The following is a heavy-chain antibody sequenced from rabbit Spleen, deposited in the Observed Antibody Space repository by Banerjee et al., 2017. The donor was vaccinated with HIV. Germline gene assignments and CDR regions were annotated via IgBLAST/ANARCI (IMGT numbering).Heavy chain of an antibody. Sequence: QSLEESGGGLVKPGGTLTLTCTASGFSFSGRYYMCWVRQAPGKGLEWIACIDTGSSGSTYYASWAKGRFTISKTSSTTVTLQMTSLTAADTATYFCARDTGSSFSTYGMDLWGPGTLVTVS. CDR1: GFSFSGRYY. CDR2: IDTGSSGST. J-gene: IGHJ6*01. V-gene: IGHV1S40*01. CDR3: ARDTGSSFSTYGMDL. D-gene: IGHD8-1*01.